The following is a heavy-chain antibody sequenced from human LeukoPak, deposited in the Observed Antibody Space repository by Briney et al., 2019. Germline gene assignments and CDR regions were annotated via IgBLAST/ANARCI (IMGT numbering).Heavy chain of an antibody. V-gene: IGHV1-18*01. J-gene: IGHJ6*03. D-gene: IGHD6-13*01. CDR3: ARDKAGYSSLMDV. Sequence: ASVKVSCKTSGYTFISYGISWVRQAPGQGLEWMGWISDYNGNTNYAQKFQGRVTMTTDTSTSTAYMELRSLRSGDTAVYYCARDKAGYSSLMDVWGKGTTVTISS. CDR1: GYTFISYG. CDR2: ISDYNGNT.